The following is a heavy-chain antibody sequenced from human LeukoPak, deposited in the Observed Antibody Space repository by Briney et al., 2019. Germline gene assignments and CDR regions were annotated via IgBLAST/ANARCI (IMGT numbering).Heavy chain of an antibody. J-gene: IGHJ4*02. CDR2: IWYDGSNE. CDR1: GFTVSSNS. CDR3: ARGGGHHSRGGRPYYYDSSGYSYTFDY. D-gene: IGHD3-22*01. Sequence: GGSLRLSCAPSGFTVSSNSMSWVRQAPGKGLEWVAVIWYDGSNEYYADSVKGRFTISRDKAKNTLYLQMNSLRAADTAVYYCARGGGHHSRGGRPYYYDSSGYSYTFDYWGQGTLVTVSS. V-gene: IGHV3-33*08.